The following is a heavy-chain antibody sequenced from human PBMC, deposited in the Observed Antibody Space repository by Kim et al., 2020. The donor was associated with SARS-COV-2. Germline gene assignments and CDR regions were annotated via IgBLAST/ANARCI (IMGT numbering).Heavy chain of an antibody. Sequence: ASVKVSCKASGYTFTSYGISWVRQAPGQGLEWLGWVGAYNGDTNYAQNLQGRVTLTIDTSTSTAFLELRSLRSDDTAVYFCARDRGYGDDTFDYWGQGTLVTVSS. J-gene: IGHJ4*02. CDR1: GYTFTSYG. CDR2: VGAYNGDT. CDR3: ARDRGYGDDTFDY. D-gene: IGHD4-17*01. V-gene: IGHV1-18*01.